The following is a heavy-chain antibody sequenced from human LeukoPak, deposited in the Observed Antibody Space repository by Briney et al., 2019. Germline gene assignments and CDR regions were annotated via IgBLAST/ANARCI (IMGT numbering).Heavy chain of an antibody. CDR2: ITNSGENT. J-gene: IGHJ4*02. Sequence: GGSLRLSCAASGFTFNIHGMSWVRQGPGKGLEWVSGITNSGENTYYADSVKGRFTIPRDNSKNTLFLEMNSLRVEDTAVYYCAKGRGFRVWDPWDNWGQGTLITVSS. CDR3: AKGRGFRVWDPWDN. D-gene: IGHD3-16*01. V-gene: IGHV3-23*01. CDR1: GFTFNIHG.